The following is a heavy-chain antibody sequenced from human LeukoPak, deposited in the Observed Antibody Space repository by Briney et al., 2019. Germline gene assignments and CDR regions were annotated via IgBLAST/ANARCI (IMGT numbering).Heavy chain of an antibody. Sequence: SVKVSCKASGGTFSSYAISWVRQAPGQGLEWMGGIIPIFGTANYAQKFQGRVTITTDESTSTAYMELSSLRSEDTAVYYCASLYSSSSGRSDAFDIWGQGTMVTVSS. CDR3: ASLYSSSSGRSDAFDI. CDR1: GGTFSSYA. D-gene: IGHD6-6*01. V-gene: IGHV1-69*05. CDR2: IIPIFGTA. J-gene: IGHJ3*02.